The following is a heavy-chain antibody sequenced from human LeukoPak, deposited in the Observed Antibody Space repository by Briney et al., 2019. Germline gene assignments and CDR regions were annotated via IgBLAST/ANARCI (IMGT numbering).Heavy chain of an antibody. Sequence: QAGGSLRLSCAASGFIFSSYWMTWVRQAPGKGLEWVATIMADGSVEYYVDSVKGRFTISRDNANYSLYLQTNSLRADDTAVYYCARDPWTDYWGQGTLVTVSS. CDR2: IMADGSVE. D-gene: IGHD3/OR15-3a*01. CDR1: GFIFSSYW. J-gene: IGHJ4*02. CDR3: ARDPWTDY. V-gene: IGHV3-7*01.